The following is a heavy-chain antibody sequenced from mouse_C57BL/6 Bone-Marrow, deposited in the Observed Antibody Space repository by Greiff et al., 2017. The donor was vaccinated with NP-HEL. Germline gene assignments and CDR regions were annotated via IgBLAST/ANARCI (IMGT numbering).Heavy chain of an antibody. Sequence: EVKLQESGGDLVKPGGSLKLSCAASGFTFSSYGMSWVRQTPDKRLEWVATISSGGSYTYYPDSVKGRFTISRDNAKNTLYLQMSSLKSEDTAMYYCERQYYYGSSYGDFDYWGQGTTLTVSS. D-gene: IGHD1-1*01. CDR1: GFTFSSYG. V-gene: IGHV5-6*01. CDR2: ISSGGSYT. J-gene: IGHJ2*01. CDR3: ERQYYYGSSYGDFDY.